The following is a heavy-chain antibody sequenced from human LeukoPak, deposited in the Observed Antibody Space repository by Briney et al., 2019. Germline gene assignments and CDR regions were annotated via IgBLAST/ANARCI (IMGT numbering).Heavy chain of an antibody. V-gene: IGHV1-69*13. Sequence: SVKVSCKASGGTFSSYAISWVRQAPGQGLEWMGGIIPIFGTANYAQKFQGRVTITADESTSTAYMELSSLRSEDTAVYYCARVQLSPYYGDYVDYWAREPWSPSPQ. D-gene: IGHD4-17*01. CDR3: ARVQLSPYYGDYVDY. CDR1: GGTFSSYA. CDR2: IIPIFGTA. J-gene: IGHJ4*02.